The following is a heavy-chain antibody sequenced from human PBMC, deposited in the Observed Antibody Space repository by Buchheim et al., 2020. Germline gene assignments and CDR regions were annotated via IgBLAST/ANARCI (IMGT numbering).Heavy chain of an antibody. CDR1: GYSFTGAY. V-gene: IGHV5-51*01. D-gene: IGHD5-24*01. CDR3: ARRVRDSSGYNFDF. J-gene: IGHJ4*02. CDR2: IYPGDSYT. Sequence: EVQLVQSGAEVKRPGESLRISCQGSGYSFTGAYIAWVRQMPGKGLEWMGLIYPGDSYTKYSPSFEGLVTMSVDQSIRTAYLQWRSLRTSDTAIYYCARRVRDSSGYNFDFWGQGTL.